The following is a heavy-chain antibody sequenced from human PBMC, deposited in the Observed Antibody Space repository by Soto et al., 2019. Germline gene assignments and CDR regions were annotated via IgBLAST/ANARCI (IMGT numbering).Heavy chain of an antibody. CDR1: GGSISSGDYY. V-gene: IGHV4-30-4*01. CDR2: IYYSGST. D-gene: IGHD3-22*01. Sequence: SETLSLTCTVSGGSISSGDYYWSWIRQPPGKGLEWIGYIYYSGSTYYNPSLKSRVTISVDTSKNQFSLELSSVTAADTAVYYCARANYYDSSGPDYWGQGTLVTVSS. J-gene: IGHJ4*02. CDR3: ARANYYDSSGPDY.